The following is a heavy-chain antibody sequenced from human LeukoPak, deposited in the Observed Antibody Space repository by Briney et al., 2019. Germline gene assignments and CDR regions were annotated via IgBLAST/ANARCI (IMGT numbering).Heavy chain of an antibody. CDR1: GYSISSGYY. CDR3: ARASQGDYDFWSGYYRNYYYMDV. Sequence: SETLSLTCTVSGYSISSGYYWGWIRQPPGKGLEWIGSIYHSGSTYYNPSLKSRVTISVDTSKNQFSLKLSSVTAADTAVYYCARASQGDYDFWSGYYRNYYYMDVWGKGTTVTVSS. CDR2: IYHSGST. D-gene: IGHD3-3*01. J-gene: IGHJ6*03. V-gene: IGHV4-38-2*02.